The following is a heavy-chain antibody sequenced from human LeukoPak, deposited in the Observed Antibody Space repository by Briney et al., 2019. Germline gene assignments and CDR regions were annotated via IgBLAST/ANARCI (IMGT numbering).Heavy chain of an antibody. V-gene: IGHV4-59*12. J-gene: IGHJ4*02. Sequence: SETLSLTCTVSGGSISSYYWSWIRQPPGKGLEWIGYIYYSGSTNYNPSLKSRVTISVDTSKNQFSLKLSSVTAADTAVYYCARGRASSWYYFDSWGQGTLVTVSS. D-gene: IGHD6-13*01. CDR1: GGSISSYY. CDR3: ARGRASSWYYFDS. CDR2: IYYSGST.